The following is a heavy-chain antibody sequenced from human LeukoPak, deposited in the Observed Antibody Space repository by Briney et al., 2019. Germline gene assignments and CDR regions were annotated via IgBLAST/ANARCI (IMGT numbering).Heavy chain of an antibody. V-gene: IGHV3-48*03. D-gene: IGHD3-16*01. J-gene: IGHJ4*02. CDR1: GFTFSSYE. Sequence: GGSLRLSCAASGFTFSSYEMNWVRQAPGKGLEWVSYISNSGSTMYYADSVKGRFTISRDNAKNSLYLQMNSLRAEDTAVYYCARISHSAYIHDYWGQGTLVTVSS. CDR3: ARISHSAYIHDY. CDR2: ISNSGSTM.